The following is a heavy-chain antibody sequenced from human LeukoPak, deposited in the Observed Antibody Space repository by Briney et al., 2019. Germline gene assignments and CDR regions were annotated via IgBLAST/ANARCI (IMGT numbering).Heavy chain of an antibody. CDR3: ARESRQYYGSGSYSYYFDY. D-gene: IGHD3-10*01. J-gene: IGHJ4*02. CDR1: GSTLTELS. CDR2: FDLVDVET. Sequence: ASVKVSCKVSGSTLTELSMHWVRQAPGKGLEWLGGFDLVDVETIYAQKLQSRGTMTTDTSTSTAYMELRNLRSDDTAVYYCARESRQYYGSGSYSYYFDYWGQGTLVTVSS. V-gene: IGHV1-24*01.